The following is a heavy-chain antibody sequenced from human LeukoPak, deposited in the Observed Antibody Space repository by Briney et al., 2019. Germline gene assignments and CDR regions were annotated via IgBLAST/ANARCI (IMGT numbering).Heavy chain of an antibody. CDR3: ARIEVATQNFDY. V-gene: IGHV4-59*08. CDR2: IYYSGST. Sequence: SETLSLTCTVSGGSISSYYWSWIRQPPGKGLEWIGYIYYSGSTNYNPSLKSRVTISVDTSKNQFSLKLSSLTAADTAVHYCARIEVATQNFDYWGQGTLVTVSS. D-gene: IGHD5-12*01. CDR1: GGSISSYY. J-gene: IGHJ4*02.